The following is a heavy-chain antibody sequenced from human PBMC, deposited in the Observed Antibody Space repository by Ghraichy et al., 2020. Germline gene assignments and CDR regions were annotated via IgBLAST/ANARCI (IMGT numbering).Heavy chain of an antibody. CDR2: IRTKANSYAT. J-gene: IGHJ4*02. CDR1: GFTFSGSV. D-gene: IGHD3-22*01. V-gene: IGHV3-73*01. CDR3: TRLGYYDSSGPDY. Sequence: GESLNISCAASGFTFSGSVMHWVRQASGKGLEWVGRIRTKANSYATVYAPSVKGRFTISRDDSKNTAYLQMNSLKTEDTAVYYCTRLGYYDSSGPDYWGQGTVVTVSS.